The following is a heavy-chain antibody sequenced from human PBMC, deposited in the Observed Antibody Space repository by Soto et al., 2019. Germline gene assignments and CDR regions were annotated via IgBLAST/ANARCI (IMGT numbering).Heavy chain of an antibody. D-gene: IGHD6-13*01. CDR1: GGSISSGGYY. CDR3: ARDSRIAAAGSAFDI. V-gene: IGHV4-31*03. J-gene: IGHJ3*02. CDR2: IYYSGST. Sequence: SETLSLTCTVSGGSISSGGYYWSWIRQHPGKGLEWIGYIYYSGSTYYNPSLKSRVTISVDTSKNQFSLKLRSVTAADTAVYYCARDSRIAAAGSAFDIWGQGTMVTVSS.